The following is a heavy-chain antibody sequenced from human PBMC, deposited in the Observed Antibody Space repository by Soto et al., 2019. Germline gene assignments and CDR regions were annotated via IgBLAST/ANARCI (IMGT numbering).Heavy chain of an antibody. CDR3: ARDYSSSGAGDV. D-gene: IGHD6-13*01. V-gene: IGHV3-48*01. CDR1: RFTFSDYN. CDR2: ISTSSYTI. J-gene: IGHJ6*02. Sequence: PGGSLRLSCAASRFTFSDYNMNWVRQAPGRGLEWVSYISTSSYTIYYGDSVKGRFTISRDNAKNSLYLQMNSLRAEDTAVYYCARDYSSSGAGDVWGQGTTVTVSS.